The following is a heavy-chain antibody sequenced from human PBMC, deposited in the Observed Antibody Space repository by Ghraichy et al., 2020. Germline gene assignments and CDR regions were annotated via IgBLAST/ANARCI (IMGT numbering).Heavy chain of an antibody. D-gene: IGHD1-26*01. Sequence: GGSLRLSCAASGFTFSSYSMNWVRQAPGKGLEWVSYISSSSSTIYYADSVKGRFTISRDNAKNSLYLQMNSLRDEDTAVYYCARDRVGGSYLLPMHDAFDIWGQGTMVTVSS. CDR2: ISSSSSTI. J-gene: IGHJ3*02. V-gene: IGHV3-48*02. CDR1: GFTFSSYS. CDR3: ARDRVGGSYLLPMHDAFDI.